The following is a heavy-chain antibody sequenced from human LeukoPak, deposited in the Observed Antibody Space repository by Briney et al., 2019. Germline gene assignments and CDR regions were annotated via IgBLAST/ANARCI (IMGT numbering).Heavy chain of an antibody. D-gene: IGHD3-3*01. CDR2: IYYSGST. CDR3: ARGITIFGVVIPTYGMNV. CDR1: GGSISSYY. V-gene: IGHV4-59*01. J-gene: IGHJ6*02. Sequence: PSETLSPTCTVSGGSISSYYWSWIRQPPGKGLEWIGYIYYSGSTNYNPSLKSRVTISVDTSKNQLSLKLSSVTAADTAVYYCARGITIFGVVIPTYGMNVWGQGTTVTVSS.